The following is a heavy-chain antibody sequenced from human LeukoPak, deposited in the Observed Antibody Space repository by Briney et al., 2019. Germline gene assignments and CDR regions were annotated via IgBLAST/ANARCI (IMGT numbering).Heavy chain of an antibody. Sequence: PSETLSLTCAVYGGSFSGYYWSWIRQPPGKGLEWIGEINHSGSTNYNPSLKSRVTISVDTSKNQFSLKLRSVTAADTAVYYCARTGDSIAAEGYYFDYWGQGTLVTVSS. CDR1: GGSFSGYY. J-gene: IGHJ4*02. V-gene: IGHV4-34*01. D-gene: IGHD6-6*01. CDR2: INHSGST. CDR3: ARTGDSIAAEGYYFDY.